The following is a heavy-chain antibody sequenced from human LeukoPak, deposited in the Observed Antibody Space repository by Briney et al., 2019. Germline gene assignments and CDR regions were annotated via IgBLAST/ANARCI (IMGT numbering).Heavy chain of an antibody. J-gene: IGHJ6*02. CDR3: ARDGIDYYGSGYGMDV. CDR2: ICSGGST. V-gene: IGHV3-66*01. D-gene: IGHD3-10*01. Sequence: GGSLRLSCAASGFTVSSNYMSWVRQAPGKRLEWVSVICSGGSTYYADSVKGRFTISRDNSKNTLYLQMNSLRAEDTAVYYCARDGIDYYGSGYGMDVWGQGTTVTVSS. CDR1: GFTVSSNY.